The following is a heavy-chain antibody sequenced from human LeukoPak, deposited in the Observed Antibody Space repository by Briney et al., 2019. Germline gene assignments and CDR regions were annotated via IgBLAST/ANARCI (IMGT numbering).Heavy chain of an antibody. J-gene: IGHJ4*02. V-gene: IGHV3-48*03. CDR2: ISSTGRTI. CDR3: ARGGRYGDLPHFDY. D-gene: IGHD4-17*01. CDR1: GFIFSNHE. Sequence: GGSLRLSCAAFGFIFSNHEMNWVRQAPGKGLQWVSYISSTGRTIYYADSVKGRFTISRDNSKNTLYLQMNSLRAEDTAVYYCARGGRYGDLPHFDYWGLGTLVTVSS.